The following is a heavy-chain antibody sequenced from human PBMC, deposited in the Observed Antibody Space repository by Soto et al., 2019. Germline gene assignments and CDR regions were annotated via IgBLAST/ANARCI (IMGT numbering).Heavy chain of an antibody. Sequence: ASVKVSCKASGYTFTSYGISWVRQAPGQGLEWMGWISAYNGNTNYAQKLQGRVTMTTDTSTSTAYMELRRLRSDDTAVYYCARDVALGYCSSTSCYRVYYYGMDVWGQGTPVTVYS. V-gene: IGHV1-18*01. CDR2: ISAYNGNT. CDR3: ARDVALGYCSSTSCYRVYYYGMDV. D-gene: IGHD2-2*01. J-gene: IGHJ6*02. CDR1: GYTFTSYG.